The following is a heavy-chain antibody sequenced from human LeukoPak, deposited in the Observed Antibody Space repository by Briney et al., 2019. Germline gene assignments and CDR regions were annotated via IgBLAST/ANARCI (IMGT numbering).Heavy chain of an antibody. J-gene: IGHJ4*02. D-gene: IGHD6-13*01. CDR3: ASGIAAAHYLNPIFDY. V-gene: IGHV3-7*01. CDR1: GFTFSSYW. CDR2: IKQDGSEK. Sequence: PGGSLRLSCAASGFTFSSYWMSWVRQAPGKGLEWVANIKQDGSEKYYVDSVKGRFTISRDNAKNSLYLQMNSLRVEDTAVYYCASGIAAAHYLNPIFDYWGQGTLVTVSS.